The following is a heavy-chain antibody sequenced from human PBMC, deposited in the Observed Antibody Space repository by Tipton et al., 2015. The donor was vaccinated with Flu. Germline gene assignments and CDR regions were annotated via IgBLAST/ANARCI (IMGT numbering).Heavy chain of an antibody. J-gene: IGHJ4*02. CDR3: ARHPSRVVTTGTGFDH. D-gene: IGHD1-1*01. V-gene: IGHV4-59*08. CDR1: GGSISTYY. CDR2: IHSGGST. Sequence: LRLSCTVSGGSISTYYWIWLRQPPGKGLEWIGHIHSGGSTKYNPSLKSRVTMSVDTSKNHLSLKLNSVTAADTAMYYCARHPSRVVTTGTGFDHWGQGALVTVSS.